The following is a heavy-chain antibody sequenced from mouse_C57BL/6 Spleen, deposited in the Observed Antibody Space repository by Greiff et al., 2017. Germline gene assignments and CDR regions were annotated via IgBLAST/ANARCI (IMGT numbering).Heavy chain of an antibody. CDR2: IDPSDSYT. CDR1: GYTFTSYW. J-gene: IGHJ2*01. Sequence: QVQLQQPGAELVMPGASVKLSCKASGYTFTSYWMHWVKQRPGQGLEWIGEIDPSDSYTNYNQKFKGKSTLTVDESSSTAYMQLSSLTSEDSAVYYCARSYYGSSRYYFDYWGQGTTLTVSS. D-gene: IGHD1-1*01. V-gene: IGHV1-69*01. CDR3: ARSYYGSSRYYFDY.